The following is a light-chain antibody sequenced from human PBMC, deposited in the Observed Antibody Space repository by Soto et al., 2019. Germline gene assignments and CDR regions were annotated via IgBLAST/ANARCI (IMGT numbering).Light chain of an antibody. CDR3: SSYTSSSTPLV. J-gene: IGLJ1*01. CDR1: SSDVGNYIY. CDR2: EVT. V-gene: IGLV2-14*01. Sequence: QSALTQPASVSGSPGQSITISCTGTSSDVGNYIYVSWYQQHPGKAPKLIIYEVTNRPSGVSNRFSGSKSGNTASLTISGLQAEDEAEYYCSSYTSSSTPLVFGSGTKLTVL.